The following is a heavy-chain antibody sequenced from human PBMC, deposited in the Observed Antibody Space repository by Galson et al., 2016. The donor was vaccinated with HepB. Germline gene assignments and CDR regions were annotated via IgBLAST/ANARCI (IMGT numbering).Heavy chain of an antibody. Sequence: SLRLSCAASGFTFDDYAMHWVRRPPGKGLEWVSVISWNSVYIGYGASVQGRFTISRDNAKNSLYLQMNSLRPEDTAFYYCARGDYRGSGGISDYWGQGTLVTVST. V-gene: IGHV3-9*01. D-gene: IGHD3-10*01. CDR2: ISWNSVYI. J-gene: IGHJ4*02. CDR3: ARGDYRGSGGISDY. CDR1: GFTFDDYA.